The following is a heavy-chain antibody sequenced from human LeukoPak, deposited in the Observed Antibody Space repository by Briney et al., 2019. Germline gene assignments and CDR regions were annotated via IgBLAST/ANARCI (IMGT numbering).Heavy chain of an antibody. D-gene: IGHD4-23*01. J-gene: IGHJ4*02. CDR2: ISSSSSYI. Sequence: PGGSLRLSCAASGFTFSSYSMNWVRQAPGKGLEWVSFISSSSSYIYYADSVKGRFTISRDNAKNSLYLQMNSLRAEDTAVYYCARDQPTVVTPWNYFDYWGQGTLVTVSS. V-gene: IGHV3-21*01. CDR3: ARDQPTVVTPWNYFDY. CDR1: GFTFSSYS.